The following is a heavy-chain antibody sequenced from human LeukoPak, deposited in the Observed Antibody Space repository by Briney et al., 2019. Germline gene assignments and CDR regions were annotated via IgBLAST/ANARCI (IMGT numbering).Heavy chain of an antibody. Sequence: PSETLSLTCTVSGGSISSSSYYWGWIRQPPGKWLEWIGSIYYSGSTYYNPSLKSRVTISVDTSKNQFSLKLSSVTAADTAVYYCARDPRSSYSSSRGYAFDIWGQGTMVTVSS. V-gene: IGHV4-39*02. CDR1: GGSISSSSYY. CDR2: IYYSGST. CDR3: ARDPRSSYSSSRGYAFDI. J-gene: IGHJ3*02. D-gene: IGHD6-6*01.